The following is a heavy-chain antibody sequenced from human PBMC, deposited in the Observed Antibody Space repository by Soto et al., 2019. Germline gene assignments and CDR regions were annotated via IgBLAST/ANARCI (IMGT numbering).Heavy chain of an antibody. CDR1: GFTFSSYA. J-gene: IGHJ4*02. D-gene: IGHD3-22*01. CDR2: ISGSGGST. CDR3: AKGLLDYYDSSGLVYCFDY. Sequence: GGSLRLSCAASGFTFSSYAMSWVRQAPGKGLEWVSAISGSGGSTYYADSVKGRFTISRDNSKNTLYLQMNSLRAEDTAVYYCAKGLLDYYDSSGLVYCFDYWGQGTLVTVSS. V-gene: IGHV3-23*01.